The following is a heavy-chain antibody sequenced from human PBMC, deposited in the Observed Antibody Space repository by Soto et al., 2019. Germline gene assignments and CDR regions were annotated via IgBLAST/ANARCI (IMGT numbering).Heavy chain of an antibody. V-gene: IGHV1-69*13. CDR1: GGTFSSYA. J-gene: IGHJ5*02. D-gene: IGHD6-13*01. CDR3: ARDSSSWPPWFDP. CDR2: IIPIFGTA. Sequence: SVKVSCKASGGTFSSYAISCVRRAPGQGLEWMGGIIPIFGTANYAQKFQGRVTITADESTSTAYMELSSLRSEDTAVYYCARDSSSWPPWFDPWGQGTPVTVSS.